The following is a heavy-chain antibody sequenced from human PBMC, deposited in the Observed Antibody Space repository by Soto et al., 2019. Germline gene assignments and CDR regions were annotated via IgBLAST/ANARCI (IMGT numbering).Heavy chain of an antibody. CDR3: ARHLIVVVPAAIRYDWFDP. CDR2: IYYSGST. J-gene: IGHJ5*02. V-gene: IGHV4-39*01. CDR1: GGSISSGGYY. D-gene: IGHD2-2*01. Sequence: SETLSLTCTVSGGSISSGGYYWSWIRQHPGKSLERIGYIYYSGSTYYNPSLKSQVTISVDTSKNQFSLKLSSVTAADTAVYYCARHLIVVVPAAIRYDWFDPWGQGTLVTVSS.